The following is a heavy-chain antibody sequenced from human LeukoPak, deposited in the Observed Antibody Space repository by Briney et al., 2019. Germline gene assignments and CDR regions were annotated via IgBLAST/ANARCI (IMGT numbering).Heavy chain of an antibody. V-gene: IGHV2-5*02. CDR3: ALRIAAAGPFDY. CDR1: GFSLSTSGVG. CDR2: IYWDDDK. D-gene: IGHD6-13*01. J-gene: IGHJ4*02. Sequence: SGPTLVKPTQTLTLTCTFSGFSLSTSGVGVGWIRQPPGKALEWHALIYWDDDKRYSPSLKSRLTITKDTSKNQVVLTMTNMHPVDTATYYCALRIAAAGPFDYWGQGTLVTVSS.